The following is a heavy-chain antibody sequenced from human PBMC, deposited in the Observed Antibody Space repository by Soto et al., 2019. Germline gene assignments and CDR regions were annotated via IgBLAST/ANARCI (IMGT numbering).Heavy chain of an antibody. CDR2: ISTNGGST. V-gene: IGHV3-64D*06. D-gene: IGHD3-22*01. CDR3: VKGEYYYDSSGYYPFDY. J-gene: IGHJ4*02. Sequence: GGSLXLSCSASGFTFSSYAMHWVRQAPGKGLEYVSSISTNGGSTHYADSVKGRFTISRDNSKNTQYLQMSSLRADDTAVYYCVKGEYYYDSSGYYPFDYWGQGTLVTVSS. CDR1: GFTFSSYA.